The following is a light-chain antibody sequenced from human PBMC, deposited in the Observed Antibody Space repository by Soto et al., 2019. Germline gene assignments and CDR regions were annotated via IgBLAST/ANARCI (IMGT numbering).Light chain of an antibody. CDR2: NNG. J-gene: IGLJ1*01. Sequence: QLVLTQPPSVSGAPGQRVTISCTGGSSNIGAGYDVHWYQQLPGTAPRLLIYNNGNRPAGVPDRFSGPKSGTSASLAITGLQTEDEADYYCQSYDSSLGGFVFGSGTKLTVL. CDR1: SSNIGAGYD. CDR3: QSYDSSLGGFV. V-gene: IGLV1-40*01.